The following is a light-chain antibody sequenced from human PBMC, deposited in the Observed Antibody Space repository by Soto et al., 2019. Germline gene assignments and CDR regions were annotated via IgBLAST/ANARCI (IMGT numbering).Light chain of an antibody. J-gene: IGKJ1*01. Sequence: EIVLTQSPGTLSLSPGEGATLSCRASQSVSSTYLAWYQQKPGQAPRLLIYGASSRATGIPDRFSGSGSETDFTLTISRLEPEDFAVYYCQQYDTSPWTFGQGTKVEIK. CDR1: QSVSSTY. CDR3: QQYDTSPWT. CDR2: GAS. V-gene: IGKV3-20*01.